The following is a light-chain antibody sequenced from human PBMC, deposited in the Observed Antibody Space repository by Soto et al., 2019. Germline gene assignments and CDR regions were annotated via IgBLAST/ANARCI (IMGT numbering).Light chain of an antibody. CDR1: QSVSSSY. CDR3: QQYGSAPFT. J-gene: IGKJ3*01. CDR2: GAS. V-gene: IGKV3-20*01. Sequence: EIVLTQSPGTLSLSPGERATLSCRASQSVSSSYLAWYQQKPGQAPRLLIYGASSRATGIPDRFSGSGSGTDLTLTVSRLEPEDVAGYYCQQYGSAPFTFGPGTKGDIK.